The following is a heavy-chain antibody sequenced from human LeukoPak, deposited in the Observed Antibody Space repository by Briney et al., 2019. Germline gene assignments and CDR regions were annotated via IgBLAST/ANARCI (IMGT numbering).Heavy chain of an antibody. Sequence: PSETLSLTCTVSGGSISNYYWSWIRQSPGKGLEWIGYIYYSGSTKYSPSLKSRVTISVDTSKNQFSLKLGSVTAADTAVYYCARGVYIAAAQYGYWGQGTLVTVSS. CDR1: GGSISNYY. V-gene: IGHV4-59*01. D-gene: IGHD6-13*01. J-gene: IGHJ4*02. CDR3: ARGVYIAAAQYGY. CDR2: IYYSGST.